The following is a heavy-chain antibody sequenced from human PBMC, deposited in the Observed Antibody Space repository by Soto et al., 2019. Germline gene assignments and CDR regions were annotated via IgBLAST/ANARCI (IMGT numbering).Heavy chain of an antibody. CDR2: IYYSGST. CDR3: AGQIFDSGP. V-gene: IGHV4-59*08. D-gene: IGHD3-22*01. J-gene: IGHJ5*02. Sequence: PSETLSLTCTVSGGSISSYYWSWIRQPPGKGLEWIGYIYYSGSTKYNPSLKGRFTISRDNSKNTLYLQMSSLRAEDTAVYYCAGQIFDSGPWGQGTLVTVSS. CDR1: GGSISSYY.